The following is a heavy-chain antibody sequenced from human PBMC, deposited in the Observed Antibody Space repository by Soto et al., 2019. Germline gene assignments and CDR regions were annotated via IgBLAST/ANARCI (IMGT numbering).Heavy chain of an antibody. J-gene: IGHJ6*02. CDR1: GFTFSSYG. CDR3: ARETGYSSSWYLGHYYYYGMDV. D-gene: IGHD6-13*01. V-gene: IGHV3-33*01. CDR2: IWYDGSNK. Sequence: QVQLVESGGGVVQPGRSLRLSCAASGFTFSSYGMHWVRQAPGKGLEWVAVIWYDGSNKHYADSVKGRFTISRDNSKNTLYLQMNSLRAEDTAVYYCARETGYSSSWYLGHYYYYGMDVWGQGTTVTVSS.